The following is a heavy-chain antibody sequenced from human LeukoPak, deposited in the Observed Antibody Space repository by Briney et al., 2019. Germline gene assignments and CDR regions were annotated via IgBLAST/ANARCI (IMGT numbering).Heavy chain of an antibody. CDR1: GFTFSNAW. CDR3: TTDQMITFGGVIVS. Sequence: PGGSLRLSCAASGFTFSNAWMSWVRQAPGKGLEWVGRIKSKTDGGTTDYAAPVKGRFTISRDDSKNTLYLQMNSLKTEDTAVYYCTTDQMITFGGVIVSWGQGTLVTVSS. CDR2: IKSKTDGGTT. J-gene: IGHJ5*02. V-gene: IGHV3-15*01. D-gene: IGHD3-16*02.